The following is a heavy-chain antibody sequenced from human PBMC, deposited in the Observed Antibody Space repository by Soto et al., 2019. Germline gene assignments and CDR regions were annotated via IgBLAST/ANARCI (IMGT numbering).Heavy chain of an antibody. D-gene: IGHD5-12*01. CDR2: IYYSGST. CDR3: TSLYSGYDFDY. CDR1: GGSISSYY. Sequence: SETLSLTSTVSGGSISSYYWSCILLPPGKRLEWIGYIYYSGSTNYNPTLKSRVTISVDTSKNQFSLKLSSVTAADTAVYYCTSLYSGYDFDYWGQGTLVTVSS. V-gene: IGHV4-59*01. J-gene: IGHJ4*02.